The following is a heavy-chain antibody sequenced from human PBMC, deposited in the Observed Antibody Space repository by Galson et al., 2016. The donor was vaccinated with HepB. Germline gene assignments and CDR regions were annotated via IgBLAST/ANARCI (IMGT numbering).Heavy chain of an antibody. V-gene: IGHV3-30-3*01. D-gene: IGHD1-26*01. J-gene: IGHJ6*02. CDR2: ISYGGRNK. Sequence: SLRLSCAASGFTFSSYAMHWVRQAPGKGLEWLAFISYGGRNKYYADSVKGRFTVSRDNAKNTLYLQMNSLRAEDTAVYYCARNHYLTPYYYYGMDVWGQGTTVTVSS. CDR3: ARNHYLTPYYYYGMDV. CDR1: GFTFSSYA.